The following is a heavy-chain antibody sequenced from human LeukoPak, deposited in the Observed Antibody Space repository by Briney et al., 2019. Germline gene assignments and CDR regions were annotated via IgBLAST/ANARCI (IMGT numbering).Heavy chain of an antibody. J-gene: IGHJ4*02. D-gene: IGHD3-10*01. CDR1: GFTFSDFW. CDR3: AVRRGFDY. V-gene: IGHV3-7*01. CDR2: IKEDGTEK. Sequence: PGGSLRLSCAGSGFTFSDFWMTWVRQTPGKGLEWVANIKEDGTEKNLVDSVKGRFTISRDNTKNLLFLEMNNLRAEDTAVYYCAVRRGFDYWGQGTLVTVSS.